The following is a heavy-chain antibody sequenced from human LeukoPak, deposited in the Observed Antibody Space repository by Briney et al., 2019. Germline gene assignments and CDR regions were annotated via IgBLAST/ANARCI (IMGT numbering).Heavy chain of an antibody. V-gene: IGHV5-51*01. CDR3: ARRHGGVVTPGPPFFDY. J-gene: IGHJ4*02. CDR1: GYSFTSYW. D-gene: IGHD4-23*01. CDR2: IYPGDSDT. Sequence: GESLKISCKGFGYSFTSYWIGWVRQMPGKGLEWMGIIYPGDSDTRYSPSFQGQVTISADKSISTAYLQWGSLKASDTAMYYCARRHGGVVTPGPPFFDYWGQGNMVTVSS.